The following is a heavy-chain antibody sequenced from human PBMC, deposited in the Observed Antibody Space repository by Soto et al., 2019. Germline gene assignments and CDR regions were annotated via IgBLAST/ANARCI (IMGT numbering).Heavy chain of an antibody. J-gene: IGHJ4*02. CDR3: ARSYDSSGYYVFDY. V-gene: IGHV4-39*01. CDR1: GGSISSGSYY. D-gene: IGHD3-22*01. CDR2: IYYRGST. Sequence: AETLSLTCAVSGGSISSGSYYWGWIRQPPGKGLEWIGSIYYRGSTYYNPSLKSRVTISVDTSKNQFSLNLSSVTAADTAVYYCARSYDSSGYYVFDYWGQGTLVTVSS.